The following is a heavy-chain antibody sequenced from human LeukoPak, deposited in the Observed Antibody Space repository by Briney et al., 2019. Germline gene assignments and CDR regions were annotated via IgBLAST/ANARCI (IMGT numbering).Heavy chain of an antibody. Sequence: PSETLSLTCTVSGGSISSYYWSWIRQPPGKGLEWIGYINYRVSTNYNPSLKSRVTISVDTSKNQFSLKLSSVTAADMAVYYCARSAYSSGYYYFDYWGQGTLVTVSS. D-gene: IGHD3-22*01. CDR3: ARSAYSSGYYYFDY. J-gene: IGHJ4*02. CDR1: GGSISSYY. V-gene: IGHV4-59*08. CDR2: INYRVST.